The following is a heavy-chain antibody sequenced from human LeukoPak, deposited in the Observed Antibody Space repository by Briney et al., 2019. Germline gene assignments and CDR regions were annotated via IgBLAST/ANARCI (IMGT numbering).Heavy chain of an antibody. CDR3: AKGSSDYGSGSYYKLKGGYFDY. D-gene: IGHD3-10*01. CDR2: INTNTGNA. J-gene: IGHJ4*02. Sequence: ASVKVSCKASGYTFTSYDMNWVRQVPRQGLEWMGGINTNTGNATYAQGFTGRFVFSLDTSVSTAYLQISSLKTEDTALYYCAKGSSDYGSGSYYKLKGGYFDYWGQGTLVTVPS. V-gene: IGHV7-4-1*02. CDR1: GYTFTSYD.